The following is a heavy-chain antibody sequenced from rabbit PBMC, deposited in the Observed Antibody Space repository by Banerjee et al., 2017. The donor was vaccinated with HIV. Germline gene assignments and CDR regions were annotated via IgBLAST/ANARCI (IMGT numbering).Heavy chain of an antibody. CDR3: ARVLAGSTGYAGGFNL. CDR1: GFSFSNNYC. Sequence: QSLEESGGDLVKPGASLTLTCTASGFSFSNNYCMCWVRQAPGKGLEWIACIYNGDGSTYYASWAKCRFTISITSSTTVTLQMTSLTAADTATYFCARVLAGSTGYAGGFNLWGPGTLVTVS. CDR2: IYNGDGST. V-gene: IGHV1S40*01. D-gene: IGHD1-1*01. J-gene: IGHJ4*01.